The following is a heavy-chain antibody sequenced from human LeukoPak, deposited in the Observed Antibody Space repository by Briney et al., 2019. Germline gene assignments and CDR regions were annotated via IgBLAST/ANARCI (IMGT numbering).Heavy chain of an antibody. CDR1: GFTFSSYW. CDR2: IKSDETSI. D-gene: IGHD3-22*01. J-gene: IGHJ4*02. CDR3: AREYYSDSSGSDY. Sequence: GGSLRISCAASGFTFSSYWMHWVRQAPGKGLVWVSRIKSDETSISYADSVKGRFTISRDNAKNTLYLQMNSLRAEYTAVYYCAREYYSDSSGSDYWGQGTLVTVSS. V-gene: IGHV3-74*01.